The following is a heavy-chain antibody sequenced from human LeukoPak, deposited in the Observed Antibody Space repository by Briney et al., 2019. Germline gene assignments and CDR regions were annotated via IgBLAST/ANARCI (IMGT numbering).Heavy chain of an antibody. J-gene: IGHJ4*02. CDR2: LYYSGST. CDR3: ASQAPYYYDSSGIDY. Sequence: SQTLSLTCTVSGGSISSGSYYWSWIRQPPGKGLEWIGYLYYSGSTYYNPSLKSRVTISVDTSKNQFSLKLSSVTAADTAVYYCASQAPYYYDSSGIDYWGQGTLVTVSS. D-gene: IGHD3-22*01. CDR1: GGSISSGSYY. V-gene: IGHV4-30-4*08.